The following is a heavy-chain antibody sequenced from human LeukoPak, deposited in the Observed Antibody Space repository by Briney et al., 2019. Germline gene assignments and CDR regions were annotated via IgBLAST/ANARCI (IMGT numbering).Heavy chain of an antibody. CDR1: GGSISSGGYY. CDR3: ARGLRHYDILTGYYNVGYFQH. CDR2: IYYSGST. V-gene: IGHV4-31*03. Sequence: SETLSLTCTVSGGSISSGGYYWSWIRQHPGKGLEWIGYIYYSGSTYYNPSLKSRVTISVDTSKNQFSLKLSSVTAADTAVYYCARGLRHYDILTGYYNVGYFQHWGQGTLVTVS. D-gene: IGHD3-9*01. J-gene: IGHJ1*01.